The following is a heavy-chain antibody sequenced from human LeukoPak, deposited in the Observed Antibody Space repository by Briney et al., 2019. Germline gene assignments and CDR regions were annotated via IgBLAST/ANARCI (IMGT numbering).Heavy chain of an antibody. CDR3: ARRGPYFDY. CDR1: GFTFSSYW. J-gene: IGHJ4*02. V-gene: IGHV3-21*05. Sequence: PGGSLRLSCAASGFTFSSYWMSWVRQAPGKGLEWISYISSTSADIYYVDSVKGRFTISRDNAKNSLYLQMNSLRAEDTAIYYCARRGPYFDYWGQGILVTVSS. CDR2: ISSTSADI. D-gene: IGHD3-10*01.